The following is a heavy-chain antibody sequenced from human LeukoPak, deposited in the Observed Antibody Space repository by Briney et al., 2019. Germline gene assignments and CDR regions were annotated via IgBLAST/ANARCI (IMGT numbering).Heavy chain of an antibody. Sequence: GGSLRLSCAASGFTFSSYWVSWVRQAPGKGLEWVANIKQDGSEKYYVDSVKGRFTISRDNAKNSLYLQMNSLRAEDTAVYYCARDGESIVVVTAAFDIWGQGTMVTVSS. CDR3: ARDGESIVVVTAAFDI. CDR1: GFTFSSYW. J-gene: IGHJ3*02. V-gene: IGHV3-7*01. D-gene: IGHD2-21*02. CDR2: IKQDGSEK.